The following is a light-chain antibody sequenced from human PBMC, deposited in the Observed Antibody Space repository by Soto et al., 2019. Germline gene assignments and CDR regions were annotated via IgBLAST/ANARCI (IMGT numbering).Light chain of an antibody. CDR1: QTINKW. CDR2: DAS. Sequence: DIQMTQSPSTLSASVGDRVTITCRASQTINKWLAWYQHKPGKAPKLLIYDASNLETGVPSRFRGSGYGAHFSLSITSLQPEDFATYYCQQYSNYSRTFGQGTRVEIK. V-gene: IGKV1-5*01. CDR3: QQYSNYSRT. J-gene: IGKJ1*01.